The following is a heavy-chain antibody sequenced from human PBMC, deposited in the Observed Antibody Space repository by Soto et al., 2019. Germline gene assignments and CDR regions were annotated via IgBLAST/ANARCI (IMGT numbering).Heavy chain of an antibody. V-gene: IGHV1-3*01. CDR1: GYSFIANA. D-gene: IGHD6-19*01. CDR3: ARDDVGSAWPY. J-gene: IGHJ4*02. CDR2: INPDNGNT. Sequence: QVQLVQSAADVKKPGASVKVSCKTSGYSFIANAVHWVRQAPGQGLEWMGWINPDNGNTKYSRKKQGRLTISRDTTASTVYMELTGLTSEDTAVYFCARDDVGSAWPYWGQGTLITVSS.